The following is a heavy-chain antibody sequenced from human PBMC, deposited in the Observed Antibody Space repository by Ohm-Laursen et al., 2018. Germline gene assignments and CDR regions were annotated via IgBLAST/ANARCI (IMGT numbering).Heavy chain of an antibody. Sequence: SLRLSCAASGFNFGNYAMHWVRQVPGKGLEWVSGISWNSGNIDYADSVKGRFTISRDNAKNSLYLQMNSLSAEDTAFYFCAKDKTVKPPYWWFDLWGRGTLVTVSS. CDR1: GFNFGNYA. J-gene: IGHJ2*01. V-gene: IGHV3-9*01. D-gene: IGHD4-11*01. CDR2: ISWNSGNI. CDR3: AKDKTVKPPYWWFDL.